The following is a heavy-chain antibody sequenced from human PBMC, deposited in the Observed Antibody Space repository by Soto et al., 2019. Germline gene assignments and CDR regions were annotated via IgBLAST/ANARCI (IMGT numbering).Heavy chain of an antibody. Sequence: GASVKVSCKASGGTFSSYAISWVRQAPGQGLEWMGGIIPIFGTANYAQKFQGRVTITADESTSTAYMELSSLRSEDTAVYYCARGRIAAPGIFDYWGQGTLVTVSS. CDR1: GGTFSSYA. V-gene: IGHV1-69*13. D-gene: IGHD6-13*01. J-gene: IGHJ4*02. CDR3: ARGRIAAPGIFDY. CDR2: IIPIFGTA.